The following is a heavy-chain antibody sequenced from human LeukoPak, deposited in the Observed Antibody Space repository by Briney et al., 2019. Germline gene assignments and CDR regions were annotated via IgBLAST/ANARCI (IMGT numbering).Heavy chain of an antibody. Sequence: SETLSLTCTVSGGSISSSSCYWGWIRQPPGKGLEWIGSIYYSGSTYYNPSLKSRVTISVDTSKNQFSLKLSSVTAADTAVYYCAVLPPDYYDSSGYYYWGQGTLVTVSS. CDR2: IYYSGST. CDR3: AVLPPDYYDSSGYYY. CDR1: GGSISSSSCY. V-gene: IGHV4-39*01. D-gene: IGHD3-22*01. J-gene: IGHJ4*02.